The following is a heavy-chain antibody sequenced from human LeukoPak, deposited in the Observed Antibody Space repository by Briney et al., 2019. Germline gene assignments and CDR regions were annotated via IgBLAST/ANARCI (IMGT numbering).Heavy chain of an antibody. Sequence: SETLSLTCAVYGGSFSGYYWSWIRQPPGKGLEWIGEINHSGSTNYNPSLKSRVTISVDTSKNRFSLKLSSVTAADTAVYYCARRTRSVVRVLFDYWGQGTLVTVSS. CDR2: INHSGST. D-gene: IGHD4-23*01. CDR3: ARRTRSVVRVLFDY. CDR1: GGSFSGYY. J-gene: IGHJ4*02. V-gene: IGHV4-34*01.